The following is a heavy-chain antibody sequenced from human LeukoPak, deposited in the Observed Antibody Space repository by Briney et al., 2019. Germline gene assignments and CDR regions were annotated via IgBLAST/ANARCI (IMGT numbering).Heavy chain of an antibody. Sequence: SETLSLTCTVSGGSISSYYWSWIRQPPGKGLEWIGYIYYSGSTDYNPSLKSRVTISVDTSKNQFSLKLSSVTAADTAVYYCARQVGVTPYYYYGMDVWGQGTTVTVSS. CDR1: GGSISSYY. D-gene: IGHD2-21*02. CDR2: IYYSGST. J-gene: IGHJ6*02. V-gene: IGHV4-59*08. CDR3: ARQVGVTPYYYYGMDV.